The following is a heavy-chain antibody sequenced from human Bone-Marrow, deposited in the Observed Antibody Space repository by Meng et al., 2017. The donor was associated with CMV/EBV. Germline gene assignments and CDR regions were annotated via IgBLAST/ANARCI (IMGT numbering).Heavy chain of an antibody. Sequence: GESLKISCAASGFTFSSYGMHWVRQAPGKGLEWVAFIRYDGSNKYYADSVKGRFTISRDSAKNSVYLQMNSLRVEDTAVYYCARGGGDYTNGLDVWGQGTTVTVSS. V-gene: IGHV3-30*02. D-gene: IGHD3-16*01. J-gene: IGHJ6*02. CDR2: IRYDGSNK. CDR3: ARGGGDYTNGLDV. CDR1: GFTFSSYG.